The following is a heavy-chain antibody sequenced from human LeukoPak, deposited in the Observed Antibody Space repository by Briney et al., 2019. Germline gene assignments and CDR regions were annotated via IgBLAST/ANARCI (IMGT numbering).Heavy chain of an antibody. CDR1: GFTFSSYE. D-gene: IGHD6-19*01. CDR3: ARERYSSGWYYFDY. Sequence: GGSLGLSCAASGFTFSSYEMNWVRQAPGKGLEWVSYISSSGSTIYYADSVKGRFTISRDNAKNSLYLQMNSLRAEDTAVYYCARERYSSGWYYFDYWGQGTLVTVSS. V-gene: IGHV3-48*03. CDR2: ISSSGSTI. J-gene: IGHJ4*02.